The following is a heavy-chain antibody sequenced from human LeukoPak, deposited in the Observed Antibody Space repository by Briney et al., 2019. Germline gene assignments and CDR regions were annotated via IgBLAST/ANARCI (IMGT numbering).Heavy chain of an antibody. CDR2: ISDSGST. J-gene: IGHJ3*02. D-gene: IGHD4-11*01. CDR1: GGSISSYY. Sequence: SETLSLTCTVSGGSISSYYWSWIRQPPGKGLEWIGYISDSGSTKNNSSLKSRVTLSVDTSKNQFSLKLSSVTAADTAVYYCAFNYADAFDIWGQGTMVTVSS. V-gene: IGHV4-59*01. CDR3: AFNYADAFDI.